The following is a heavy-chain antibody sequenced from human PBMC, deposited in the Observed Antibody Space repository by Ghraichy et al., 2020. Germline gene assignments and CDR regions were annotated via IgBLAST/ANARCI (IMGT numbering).Heavy chain of an antibody. V-gene: IGHV3-21*01. CDR1: GFTFSSYS. CDR3: ARAQSTGTTSYYYGMDV. D-gene: IGHD1-1*01. CDR2: VSSSSSYI. Sequence: GESLNISCAASGFTFSSYSMNWVRQAPGKGLEWVSSVSSSSSYIYYADSVTGRFTISRDNAKNSLYLQMNSLRAEDTAVYFCARAQSTGTTSYYYGMDVWGQGPPVTVSS. J-gene: IGHJ6*02.